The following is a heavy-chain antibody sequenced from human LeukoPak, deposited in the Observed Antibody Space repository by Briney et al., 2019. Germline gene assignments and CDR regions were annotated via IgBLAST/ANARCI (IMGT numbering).Heavy chain of an antibody. CDR1: GFSFSSNT. V-gene: IGHV3-23*01. Sequence: GGSLRLSCAGSGFSFSSNTMSWVRQAPGRGLEWVSAISNNGGRTDYADSVKGRFTISRDNSKSTLYLHMDSLRAEDTTVYYCARDEDTSALSEYWGQGTLVTVSS. D-gene: IGHD2/OR15-2a*01. CDR3: ARDEDTSALSEY. CDR2: ISNNGGRT. J-gene: IGHJ4*02.